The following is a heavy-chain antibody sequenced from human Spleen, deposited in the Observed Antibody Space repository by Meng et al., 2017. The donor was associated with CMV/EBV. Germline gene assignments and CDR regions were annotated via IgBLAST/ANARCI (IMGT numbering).Heavy chain of an antibody. CDR2: TYYRSKWYN. CDR1: A. V-gene: IGHV6-1*01. D-gene: IGHD3-22*01. J-gene: IGHJ5*02. CDR3: ARDYRHYYDSSSYYAPNNWFDP. Sequence: ARNWIRQSPSRGLEWLGRTYYRSKWYNDYAVSVKSRITINPDTSKNQVSLQLSSVTPEDTAVYYCARDYRHYYDSSSYYAPNNWFDPWGQGTLVTVSS.